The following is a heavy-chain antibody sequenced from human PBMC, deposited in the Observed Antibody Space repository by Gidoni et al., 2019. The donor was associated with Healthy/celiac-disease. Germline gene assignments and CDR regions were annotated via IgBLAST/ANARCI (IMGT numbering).Heavy chain of an antibody. CDR2: SYHSGST. CDR3: ARDLRGGSYLDY. V-gene: IGHV4-38-2*02. D-gene: IGHD1-26*01. J-gene: IGHJ4*02. CDR1: GYSISSGYY. Sequence: QVQLQESGPGLVKPSETLSLTCAVSGYSISSGYYWGWIRQPPGKGLEWIGSSYHSGSTYYNPSLKSRVTISVDTSKNQFSLKLSSVTAADTAVYYCARDLRGGSYLDYWGQGTLVTVSS.